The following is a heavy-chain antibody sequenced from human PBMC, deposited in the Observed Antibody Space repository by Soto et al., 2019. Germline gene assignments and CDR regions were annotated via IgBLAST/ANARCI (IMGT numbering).Heavy chain of an antibody. CDR3: VRQGFGVLPGLVDV. D-gene: IGHD3-10*01. CDR1: SDSRSSHK. Sequence: QVQLQESGPGLVKPSETLSLTCTVSSDSRSSHKWSWIRQPPGKGLEWIGYIDNGGGTSYNPSLRSRVTMSVDTSTLQFTLKLSCVTAADTAVYYCVRQGFGVLPGLVDVWGQGTMVTVSS. CDR2: IDNGGGT. J-gene: IGHJ6*02. V-gene: IGHV4-59*08.